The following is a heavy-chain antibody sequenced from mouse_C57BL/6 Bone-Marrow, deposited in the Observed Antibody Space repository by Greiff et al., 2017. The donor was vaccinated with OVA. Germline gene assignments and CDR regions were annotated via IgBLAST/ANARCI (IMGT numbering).Heavy chain of an antibody. CDR2: IYPRSGNT. D-gene: IGHD2-4*01. Sequence: VQVVESGAELARPGASVKLSCKASGYTFTSYGISWVKQRTGQGLEWIGEIYPRSGNTYYNEKFKGKATLTADKSSSTAYMELRSLTSEDSAVYFCARAGDDYDFYWGQGTTLTVSS. CDR3: ARAGDDYDFY. CDR1: GYTFTSYG. V-gene: IGHV1-81*01. J-gene: IGHJ2*01.